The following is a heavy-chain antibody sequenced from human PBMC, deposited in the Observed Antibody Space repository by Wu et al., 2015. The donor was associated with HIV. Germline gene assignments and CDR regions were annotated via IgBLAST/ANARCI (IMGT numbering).Heavy chain of an antibody. V-gene: IGHV1-2*02. J-gene: IGHJ3*02. D-gene: IGHD3-16*01. CDR2: ITPNSGGT. CDR3: VRGARGMPKGAFDI. Sequence: QVQLVQSGSEVRSLGPSVKVSCKSSGYTFTSYYIHWLRQAPGQGLEWMAWITPNSGGTNSAQMFQGRVTMTRDTSITTVYLELSSLTSDDTAVYYCVRGARGMPKGAFDIWGQGTLVIVSS. CDR1: GYTFTSYY.